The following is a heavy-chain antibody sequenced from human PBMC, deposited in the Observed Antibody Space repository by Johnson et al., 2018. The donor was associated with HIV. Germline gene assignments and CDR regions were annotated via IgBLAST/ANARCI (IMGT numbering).Heavy chain of an antibody. CDR2: ISGVGGST. V-gene: IGHV3-64*01. J-gene: IGHJ3*02. CDR3: AVVTGEQQLVPGRPPPGDDAFDI. CDR1: GFTFSSYA. D-gene: IGHD6-13*01. Sequence: MLLVESGGGVVQPGGSLRLSCAASGFTFSSYAMSWVRQAPGKGLEWVAVISGVGGSTYYANSVKGRFTISRDNSKNTLYLQMGSRRAEDRAGYYCAVVTGEQQLVPGRPPPGDDAFDIWGQGTMVTVSS.